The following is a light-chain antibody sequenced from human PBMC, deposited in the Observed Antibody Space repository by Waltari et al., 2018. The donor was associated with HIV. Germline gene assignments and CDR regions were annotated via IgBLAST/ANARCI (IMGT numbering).Light chain of an antibody. CDR2: KDF. CDR3: ESADNSGTYWV. J-gene: IGLJ3*02. Sequence: SYELTQPPSVSVSPGQTAKITCSGDALPSQYAHWFQHKPVQAPLLVIYKDFQRPSGIPERFAGSHPGTTATLTISGVQAEDEADYYCESADNSGTYWVFGGGTKLTVL. V-gene: IGLV3-25*03. CDR1: ALPSQY.